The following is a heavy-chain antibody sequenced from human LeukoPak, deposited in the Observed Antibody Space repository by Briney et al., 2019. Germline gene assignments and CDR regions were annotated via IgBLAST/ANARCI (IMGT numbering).Heavy chain of an antibody. CDR1: GGTFSSYA. V-gene: IGHV1-69*01. CDR2: IIPIFGTA. J-gene: IGHJ4*02. D-gene: IGHD5-18*01. Sequence: SVKVSCKASGGTFSSYAISWVRQAPGQGLEWMGGIIPIFGTANYAQKFQGRVTITADESTSTAYMELSILRSEDTAVYYCARDRSMDTAMVLDYWGQGTLVTVSS. CDR3: ARDRSMDTAMVLDY.